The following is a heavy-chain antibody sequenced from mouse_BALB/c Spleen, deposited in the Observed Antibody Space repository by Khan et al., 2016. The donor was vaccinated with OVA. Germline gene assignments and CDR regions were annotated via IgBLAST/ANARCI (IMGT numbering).Heavy chain of an antibody. CDR3: ARGGYSSFAY. D-gene: IGHD1-3*01. J-gene: IGHJ3*01. V-gene: IGHV1-5*01. CDR1: GYSFTSYL. Sequence: VQLRQSGTVLARPGASVKMSCKASGYSFTSYLIHWVKQRPGQGLEWIGDISPGNGDTTYNQKFKDKAKLTAGTSANTAYMELSSLTNEDSAVFDCARGGYSSFAYWGQGTLVTVSA. CDR2: ISPGNGDT.